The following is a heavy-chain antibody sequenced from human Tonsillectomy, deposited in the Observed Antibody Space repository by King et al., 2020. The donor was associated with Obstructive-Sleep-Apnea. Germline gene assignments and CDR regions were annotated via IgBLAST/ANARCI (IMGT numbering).Heavy chain of an antibody. V-gene: IGHV5-51*01. J-gene: IGHJ4*02. CDR3: ARGPRTGDAFDH. CDR2: IYPGDSDT. Sequence: QLVQSGAEVKKPGESLKISCKGSGYTFSIYWIGWGRQMPGKGLEWMGIIYPGDSDTRYSPSFRGQVTISADKSLRTADLQWSSLKASDTAMYYCARGPRTGDAFDHWGQGTLVTVSS. D-gene: IGHD7-27*01. CDR1: GYTFSIYW.